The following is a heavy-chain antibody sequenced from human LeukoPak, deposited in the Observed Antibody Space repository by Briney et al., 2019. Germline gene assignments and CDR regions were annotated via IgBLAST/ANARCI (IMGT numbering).Heavy chain of an antibody. J-gene: IGHJ4*02. V-gene: IGHV3-7*01. D-gene: IGHD4-23*01. CDR3: ARERYHEGNFGGFDC. CDR1: GFSFSTYW. CDR2: IKQDGSEE. Sequence: GGSLRLSCAASGFSFSTYWMSWVRQAPGKGLEWLANIKQDGSEEYYVDSVKGRFTISRDNAKKSLYLQMNSLRGDDTAVYYCARERYHEGNFGGFDCWGQGTLVTVSS.